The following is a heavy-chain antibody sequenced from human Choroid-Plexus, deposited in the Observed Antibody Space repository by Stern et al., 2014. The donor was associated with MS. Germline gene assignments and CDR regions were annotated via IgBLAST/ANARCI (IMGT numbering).Heavy chain of an antibody. CDR3: ARRLDNGYNSLAF. D-gene: IGHD3-22*01. V-gene: IGHV5-51*03. J-gene: IGHJ4*02. CDR1: GYRFTYDW. Sequence: EVQLEESGAEVKKPGESLKISCKGSGYRFTYDWIGWVRQMPGKGLEWMGFIDPGDSETRYSPSFQGQVTISADKASTTAYLQWSSLKASDTAMYYCARRLDNGYNSLAFWGQGTLVTVSS. CDR2: IDPGDSET.